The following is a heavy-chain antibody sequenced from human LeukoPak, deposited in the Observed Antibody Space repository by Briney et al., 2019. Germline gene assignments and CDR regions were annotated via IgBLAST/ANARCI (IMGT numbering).Heavy chain of an antibody. CDR2: ILYDGSQI. CDR1: GFSFNDPC. CDR3: ARRLWFD. V-gene: IGHV3-30*02. Sequence: GGSLRLSCVASGFSFNDPCMHWIRQAPGKGLEWVAFILYDGSQIFYIDSVKGRFIISRDNAKSTLHFQIDRLRDDDPAVCYCARRLWFD. J-gene: IGHJ5*01.